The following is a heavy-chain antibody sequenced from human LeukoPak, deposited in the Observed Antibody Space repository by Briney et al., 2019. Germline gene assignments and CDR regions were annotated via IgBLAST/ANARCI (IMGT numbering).Heavy chain of an antibody. CDR3: ASSSSGWYKFDY. D-gene: IGHD6-19*01. CDR2: ISASGGST. J-gene: IGHJ4*02. Sequence: GGSLRLSCAASGFTFSSYAMSWVRQAPGKGLAWVSGISASGGSTFYGDSVKGRFTISRDNSKNTLYLQMNSLRADDTAVYYCASSSSGWYKFDYWGQGTLVSVSS. V-gene: IGHV3-23*01. CDR1: GFTFSSYA.